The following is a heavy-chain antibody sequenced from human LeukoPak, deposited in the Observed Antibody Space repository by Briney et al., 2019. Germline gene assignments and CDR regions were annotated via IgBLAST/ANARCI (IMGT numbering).Heavy chain of an antibody. J-gene: IGHJ4*02. Sequence: SVKVSCKASGGTFSSYAISWVRQAPGQGLEWMGGIIPIFGTANYAQKFQGRVTITADESTSTAYMELSSLRSEDTAVYYCARDNCGGYASGSGDSSGYPIDYWGQGTLVTVSS. CDR2: IIPIFGTA. V-gene: IGHV1-69*01. D-gene: IGHD3-22*01. CDR1: GGTFSSYA. CDR3: ARDNCGGYASGSGDSSGYPIDY.